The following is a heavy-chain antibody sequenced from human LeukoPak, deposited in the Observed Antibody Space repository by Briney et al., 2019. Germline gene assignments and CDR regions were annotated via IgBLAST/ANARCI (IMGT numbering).Heavy chain of an antibody. CDR2: INPNSGGT. CDR3: ARERSSWYPYFDY. Sequence: ASVKVSCKASGYTFTSYGISWVRQAPGQGLEWMGWINPNSGGTNYAQKFQGRVTMTRDMSTSTVYMELSSLRSEDTAVYYCARERSSWYPYFDYWGQGTLVTVSS. J-gene: IGHJ4*02. CDR1: GYTFTSYG. V-gene: IGHV1-2*02. D-gene: IGHD6-13*01.